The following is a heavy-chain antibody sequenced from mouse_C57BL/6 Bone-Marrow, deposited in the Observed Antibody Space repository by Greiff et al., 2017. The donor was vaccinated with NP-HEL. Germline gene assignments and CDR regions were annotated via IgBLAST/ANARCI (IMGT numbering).Heavy chain of an antibody. V-gene: IGHV5-4*01. Sequence: EVQRVESGGGLVKPGGSLKLSCAASGFTFSSYAMSWVRQTPEKRLEWVATISDGGSYTYYPDNVKGRFTISRDNAKNNLYLQMSHLKSEDTAMYYCARGLRRAMDYWGQGTSVTASS. D-gene: IGHD2-4*01. CDR3: ARGLRRAMDY. J-gene: IGHJ4*01. CDR1: GFTFSSYA. CDR2: ISDGGSYT.